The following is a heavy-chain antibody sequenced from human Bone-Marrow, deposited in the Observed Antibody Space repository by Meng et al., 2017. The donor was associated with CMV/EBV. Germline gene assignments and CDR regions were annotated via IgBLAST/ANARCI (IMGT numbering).Heavy chain of an antibody. J-gene: IGHJ4*02. V-gene: IGHV2-70D*14. CDR3: AHSGRSITIFGVVLNPLGSSFDY. D-gene: IGHD3-3*01. Sequence: SCLTLVKPTQTHTLACSFFGFSLSTTGMRVSWIRQPPGKALEWLARIDWDDDKFYNTSLKSRLTISRDTSKNQVVLTMTNLDPVDTATYYCAHSGRSITIFGVVLNPLGSSFDYWGQGTLVTVSS. CDR2: IDWDDDK. CDR1: GFSLSTTGMR.